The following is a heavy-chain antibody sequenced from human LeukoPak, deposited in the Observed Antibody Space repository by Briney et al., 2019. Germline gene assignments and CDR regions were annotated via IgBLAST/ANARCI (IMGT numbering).Heavy chain of an antibody. Sequence: SGGSLRLSCAASGFTFSSYAMSWVRQAPGKGLEWVSSISGIGDNTYYADSVKGRFTTSRDNSKNTMYLKINSLRAEDPAVYYCAKDEASGYGLGVGYYYYMDVWGKGATVTVSS. CDR1: GFTFSSYA. V-gene: IGHV3-23*01. D-gene: IGHD5-18*01. J-gene: IGHJ6*03. CDR3: AKDEASGYGLGVGYYYYMDV. CDR2: ISGIGDNT.